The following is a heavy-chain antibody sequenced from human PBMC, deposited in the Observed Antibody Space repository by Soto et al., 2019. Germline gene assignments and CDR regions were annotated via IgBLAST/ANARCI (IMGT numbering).Heavy chain of an antibody. J-gene: IGHJ3*02. CDR2: INHSGST. CDR3: ARVGGGSGSYYKHNLAFDI. CDR1: GGSFSGYY. D-gene: IGHD3-10*01. Sequence: LSLTCAVYGGSFSGYYWSWIRQPPGKGLEWIGEINHSGSTNYNPSLKSRVTISVDTSKNQFSLKLSSVTAADTAVYYCARVGGGSGSYYKHNLAFDIWGQGTMVTVSS. V-gene: IGHV4-34*01.